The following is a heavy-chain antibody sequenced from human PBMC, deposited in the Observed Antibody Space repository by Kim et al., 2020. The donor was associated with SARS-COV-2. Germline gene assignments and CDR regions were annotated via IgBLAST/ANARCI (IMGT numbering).Heavy chain of an antibody. V-gene: IGHV1-3*01. Sequence: ASVKVSCKASGYTFTSYAMHWVRQAPGQRLEWMGWINAGNGNTKYSQKFQGRVTITRDTSASTAYMELSSLRSEDTAVYYCARDGVLLWFGELVYFDYWGQGTLVTVSS. CDR3: ARDGVLLWFGELVYFDY. J-gene: IGHJ4*02. CDR1: GYTFTSYA. CDR2: INAGNGNT. D-gene: IGHD3-10*01.